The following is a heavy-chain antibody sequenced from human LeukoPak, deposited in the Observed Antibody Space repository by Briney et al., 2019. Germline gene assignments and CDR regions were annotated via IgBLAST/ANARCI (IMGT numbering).Heavy chain of an antibody. J-gene: IGHJ4*02. CDR2: IKQDGSEK. Sequence: GGSLRLSCAASGFTFSSYWVSWVRQAPGKGLELVANIKQDGSEKYYVDSVKGRFTISRDNAKNSLYLQMNSLRAEDTAVYYCARNQRRLDYWGQGTLVTVSS. D-gene: IGHD1-14*01. CDR1: GFTFSSYW. V-gene: IGHV3-7*01. CDR3: ARNQRRLDY.